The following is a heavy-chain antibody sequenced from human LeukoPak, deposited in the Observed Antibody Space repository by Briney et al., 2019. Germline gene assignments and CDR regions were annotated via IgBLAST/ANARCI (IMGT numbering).Heavy chain of an antibody. CDR1: GFTFSSYG. CDR3: ARCGGQWPGWYPHNWFDP. D-gene: IGHD6-19*01. J-gene: IGHJ5*02. CDR2: ISGSGGST. Sequence: GGSLRLSCAASGFTFSSYGMSWVRQAPGKGLEWVSAISGSGGSTYYADSVKGRFTISRDNAKNSLYLQMNSLRAEDTAVYYCARCGGQWPGWYPHNWFDPWGQGILVTVSS. V-gene: IGHV3-23*01.